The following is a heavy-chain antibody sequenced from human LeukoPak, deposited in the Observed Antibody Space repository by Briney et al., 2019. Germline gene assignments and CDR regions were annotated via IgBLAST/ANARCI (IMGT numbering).Heavy chain of an antibody. Sequence: PGGSLRHSCAASGFTPRSNYMNWVRQALGQGLEWVSTISDPHSGSQTHYADSVKGRFTISRDDSQNTVYLQMDSLRAEDTAVYYCTTRLQHHFDYWGQGTQVTVSS. CDR1: GFTPRSNY. CDR3: TTRLQHHFDY. CDR2: ISDPHSGSQT. J-gene: IGHJ4*02. D-gene: IGHD2-15*01. V-gene: IGHV3-23*01.